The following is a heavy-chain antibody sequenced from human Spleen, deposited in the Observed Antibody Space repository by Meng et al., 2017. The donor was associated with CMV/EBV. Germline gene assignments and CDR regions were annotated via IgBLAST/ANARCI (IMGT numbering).Heavy chain of an antibody. CDR3: ASVGFCSGTTCYTGDYSSRRHFEH. J-gene: IGHJ4*02. CDR2: IIPIFGTA. V-gene: IGHV1-69*05. CDR1: GGSFSSYA. D-gene: IGHD2-2*02. Sequence: SVKVSCKASGGSFSSYAISWVRQAPGQGLEWIGGIIPIFGTANYAQKFQGRVTITTDESRSTAYMELSSLRSEDTAVYYCASVGFCSGTTCYTGDYSSRRHFEHWGQGTLVTVSS.